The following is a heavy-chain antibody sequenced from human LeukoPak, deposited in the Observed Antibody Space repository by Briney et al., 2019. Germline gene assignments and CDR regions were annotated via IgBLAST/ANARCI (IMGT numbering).Heavy chain of an antibody. CDR2: IGSSGSTI. D-gene: IGHD6-19*01. J-gene: IGHJ4*02. Sequence: GGSLRLSCAVSGFPFSVYEMNWVRQAPGKGLEWVSNIGSSGSTIYYADSVKGRFSISRDNAKSSLYLQMNSLRVEDTAVYYRALLAVASDFDYWGQGALVTVSS. CDR3: ALLAVASDFDY. CDR1: GFPFSVYE. V-gene: IGHV3-48*03.